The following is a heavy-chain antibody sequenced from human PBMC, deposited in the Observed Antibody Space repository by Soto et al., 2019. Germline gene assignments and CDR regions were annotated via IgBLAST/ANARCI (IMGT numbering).Heavy chain of an antibody. J-gene: IGHJ6*02. V-gene: IGHV1-2*02. CDR1: GYTFTGYY. CDR2: INPNSGGT. D-gene: IGHD2-2*01. Sequence: ASVKVSCKASGYTFTGYYMHWVRQAPGQGLEWMGWINPNSGGTNYAQKFQGRVTMTRDTSISTAYMELSRLRSDDTAVYYCARVGEYQLLFAYYGMDVWGQGTTVTVS. CDR3: ARVGEYQLLFAYYGMDV.